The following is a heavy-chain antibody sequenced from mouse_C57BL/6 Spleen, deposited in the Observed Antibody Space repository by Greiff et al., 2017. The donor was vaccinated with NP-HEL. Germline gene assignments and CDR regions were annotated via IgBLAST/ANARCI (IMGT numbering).Heavy chain of an antibody. J-gene: IGHJ4*01. D-gene: IGHD2-5*01. CDR2: IDPENGDT. CDR1: GFNIKDDY. Sequence: EVQLQQSGAELVRPGASVKLSCTASGFNIKDDYMHWVKQRPEQGLEWIGWIDPENGDTEYASKFQGKATITADTSSNTAYLQLSSLTSEDTAVYYCTTGGYYSNSLDYWGQGTSVTVSS. CDR3: TTGGYYSNSLDY. V-gene: IGHV14-4*01.